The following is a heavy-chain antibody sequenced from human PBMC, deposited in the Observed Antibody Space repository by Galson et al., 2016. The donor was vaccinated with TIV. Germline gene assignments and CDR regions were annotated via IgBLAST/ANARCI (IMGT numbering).Heavy chain of an antibody. V-gene: IGHV3-30*18. Sequence: SLRLSCAASGFTFSDYGMHWVRQAPGKGLEWVAVISYDGSDQYYAGSVKDRFTISRDNSKNTLYLQMNSLRSDDTAMYYCAKDPRLYGDYFLHYFDYWGQGSQVTVSS. CDR2: ISYDGSDQ. CDR1: GFTFSDYG. CDR3: AKDPRLYGDYFLHYFDY. J-gene: IGHJ4*02. D-gene: IGHD4-17*01.